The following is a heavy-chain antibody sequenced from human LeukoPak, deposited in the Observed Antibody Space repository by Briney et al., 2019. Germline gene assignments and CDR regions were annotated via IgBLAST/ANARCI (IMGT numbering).Heavy chain of an antibody. CDR3: AIVPAAGHFDY. V-gene: IGHV4-34*01. J-gene: IGHJ4*02. CDR1: GGSFSGYY. CDR2: INHSGST. D-gene: IGHD6-13*01. Sequence: SETLSLTCAVYGGSFSGYYWSWIRQPPGKGLEWIGEINHSGSTNYNPSLKSRVTISVDTSKNQFSLKLSSVTAADTAVYYCAIVPAAGHFDYWGQGTLVTVSS.